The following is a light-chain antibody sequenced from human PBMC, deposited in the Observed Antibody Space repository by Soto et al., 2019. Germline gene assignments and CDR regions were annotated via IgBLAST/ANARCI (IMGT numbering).Light chain of an antibody. Sequence: AIQMTQSPSSLSASVGDRVTITCRASQGIRNDLGWYQQKPGKAPKLLIYAASSLQSGVTSRFSGSGSGTDFTLTISSLQPEDFATYYCQQDYNYPYTFGQGTKLEIK. CDR2: AAS. J-gene: IGKJ2*01. CDR3: QQDYNYPYT. V-gene: IGKV1-6*01. CDR1: QGIRND.